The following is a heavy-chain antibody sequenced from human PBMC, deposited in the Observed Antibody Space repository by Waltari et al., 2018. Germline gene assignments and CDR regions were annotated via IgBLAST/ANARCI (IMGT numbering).Heavy chain of an antibody. V-gene: IGHV1-46*01. CDR2: INPSGGRT. CDR3: ARGSGSGRVGYFDY. J-gene: IGHJ4*02. CDR1: GYTLASSY. D-gene: IGHD1-26*01. Sequence: QVQLVQSGAAVKKPGASVKVSCEASGYTLASSYMHWVRQAPGQGLEWMGIINPSGGRTSYAQKFQGRVTMTRDTSTSTVYMELSSLRSEDTAVYYCARGSGSGRVGYFDYWGQGTLVTVSS.